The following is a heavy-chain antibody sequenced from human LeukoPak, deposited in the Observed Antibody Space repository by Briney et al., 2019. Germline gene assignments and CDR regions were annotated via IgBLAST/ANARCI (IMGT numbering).Heavy chain of an antibody. CDR2: ICYNGSP. J-gene: IGHJ6*02. Sequence: SETLSLTCTVSGGSISISSYYWRWIRQPPGKGLEWIGRICYNGSPNYNPYLKIRLIISVYTAKNQFAMKQTSMTATEPDEYYCARRGIVLQYYGMDVWGQGTTVTVSS. V-gene: IGHV4-39*01. CDR3: ARRGIVLQYYGMDV. CDR1: GGSISISSYY. D-gene: IGHD2-15*01.